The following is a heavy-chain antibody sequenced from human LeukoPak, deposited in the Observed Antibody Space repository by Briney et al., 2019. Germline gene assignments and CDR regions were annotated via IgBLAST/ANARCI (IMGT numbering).Heavy chain of an antibody. CDR1: GYTFTVYY. Sequence: GASVTVSFTASGYTFTVYYMHWVRQAPGQGLEWMGWINPNSGGTNYAQKFQGWVTMTRDTSISTAYMELSRLRSDDTAVYYCAREDTASDAFDIWGQGTMVTVSS. V-gene: IGHV1-2*04. CDR2: INPNSGGT. CDR3: AREDTASDAFDI. D-gene: IGHD5-18*01. J-gene: IGHJ3*02.